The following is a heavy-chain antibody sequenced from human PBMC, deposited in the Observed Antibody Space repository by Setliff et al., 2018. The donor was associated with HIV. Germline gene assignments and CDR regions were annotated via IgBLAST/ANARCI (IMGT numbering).Heavy chain of an antibody. CDR3: AGNIDMHYDFWSAYDY. J-gene: IGHJ4*02. CDR2: INVNNDAT. V-gene: IGHV1-2*02. D-gene: IGHD3-3*01. CDR1: GYTFTSHY. Sequence: GASVKVSCKASGYTFTSHYIHWVRQAPGQGLEWMGWINVNNDATNYAQKFQGRVSMTRDTSISTAYMELRSLTSDDTAVYYCAGNIDMHYDFWSAYDYWGQGALVTAPQ.